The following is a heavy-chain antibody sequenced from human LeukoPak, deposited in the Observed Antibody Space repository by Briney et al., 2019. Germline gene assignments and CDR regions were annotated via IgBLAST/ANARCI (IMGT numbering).Heavy chain of an antibody. CDR1: GFTFGDYA. CDR2: IKHDGSEK. J-gene: IGHJ4*02. CDR3: ARAPREWLLGYHFEY. Sequence: GGSLRLSCTASGFTFGDYAMSWVRQAPGKGLEWVANIKHDGSEKYYVDSVKGRFAISRDNGKNSLYLQMNSLRVEDMAVYYCARAPREWLLGYHFEYWGQGTLVTVSS. V-gene: IGHV3-7*01. D-gene: IGHD3-3*01.